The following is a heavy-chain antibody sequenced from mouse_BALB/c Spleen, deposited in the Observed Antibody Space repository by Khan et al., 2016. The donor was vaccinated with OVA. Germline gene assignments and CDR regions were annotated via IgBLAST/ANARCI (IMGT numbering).Heavy chain of an antibody. CDR2: VDPFNGGT. J-gene: IGHJ3*01. CDR3: TRHGYVAWFAY. Sequence: VQLQQSGPELMKPGVSVKISCKASGYSFTTYYIHWVKQSHGKSLEWIGYVDPFNGGTSYNQKFKGKATLTVDKSSSTAYMHLSSLTSEDSAVYYCTRHGYVAWFAYWGQGTLVTVSA. CDR1: GYSFTTYY. V-gene: IGHV1S135*01. D-gene: IGHD2-2*01.